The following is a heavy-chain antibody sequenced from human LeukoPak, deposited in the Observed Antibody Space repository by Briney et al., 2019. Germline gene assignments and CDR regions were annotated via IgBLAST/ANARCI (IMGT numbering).Heavy chain of an antibody. J-gene: IGHJ5*02. CDR2: IYPGDSDT. CDR3: ARDYCSSTSCYPDWFAP. V-gene: IGHV5-51*01. CDR1: GYSFTSYW. Sequence: GESLKISCKGSGYSFTSYWIGWVRQMPGKGLEWMGIIYPGDSDTRYSPSFQGQVTISADKSISTAYLQWSSLKASDTAMYYCARDYCSSTSCYPDWFAPWDQGTLVTVSS. D-gene: IGHD2-2*01.